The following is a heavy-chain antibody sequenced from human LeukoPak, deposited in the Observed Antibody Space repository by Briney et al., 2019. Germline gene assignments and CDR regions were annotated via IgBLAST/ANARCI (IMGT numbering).Heavy chain of an antibody. V-gene: IGHV3-30*04. J-gene: IGHJ4*02. Sequence: GGSLRLSCAASGFTFSSYAMHWVRQAPGKGLEWVAVISYDGSNKYYADSVKGRFTISRDNSKNTLYLQMSSLRAEDTAVYYCARDDLGYCSSTSCWSFDYWGQGTLVTVSS. CDR1: GFTFSSYA. CDR2: ISYDGSNK. D-gene: IGHD2-2*01. CDR3: ARDDLGYCSSTSCWSFDY.